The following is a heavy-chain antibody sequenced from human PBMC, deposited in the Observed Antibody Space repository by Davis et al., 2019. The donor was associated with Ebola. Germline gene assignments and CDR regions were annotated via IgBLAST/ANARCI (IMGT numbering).Heavy chain of an antibody. V-gene: IGHV5-10-1*01. Sequence: GESLKISCKGSGYRFSSYWSSWVRQLPGTGLEWMGRIDPTDSHTDYSPSFPGHVSISVDKSTNTAYLQWSSLRASDTAMYDCARLPTIYTSGDYYTMGVWGQGTAVTVSS. CDR3: ARLPTIYTSGDYYTMGV. CDR2: IDPTDSHT. D-gene: IGHD3-3*01. J-gene: IGHJ6*02. CDR1: GYRFSSYW.